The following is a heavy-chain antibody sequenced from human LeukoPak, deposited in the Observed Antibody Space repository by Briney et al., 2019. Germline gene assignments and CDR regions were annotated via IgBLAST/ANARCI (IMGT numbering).Heavy chain of an antibody. CDR2: ISWNSGSI. V-gene: IGHV3-9*01. D-gene: IGHD5-18*01. Sequence: GGSLRLSCAASGFTFDDYAMHWVRQAPGKGLEWVSGISWNSGSIGYADSVKGRFTISRDNSKNTLYLQMNSLRPEDTAVYYCARGPYTGPFDYWGQGTLVTVSS. CDR3: ARGPYTGPFDY. CDR1: GFTFDDYA. J-gene: IGHJ4*02.